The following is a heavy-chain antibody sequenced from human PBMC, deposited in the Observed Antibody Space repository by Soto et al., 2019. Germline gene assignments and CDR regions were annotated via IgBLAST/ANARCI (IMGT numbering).Heavy chain of an antibody. CDR3: ARDSNWFDS. V-gene: IGHV3-66*01. J-gene: IGHJ5*01. CDR2: IDSGGNT. CDR1: GVNSINLG. Sequence: LRLWCGAAGVNSINLGVRWVRQAPGKGLEWVSVIDSGGNTYHADSVNGRFTISRDNSKNVLYLEVSYLRVEDTAVYNCARDSNWFDSWGQGTLVTVSS.